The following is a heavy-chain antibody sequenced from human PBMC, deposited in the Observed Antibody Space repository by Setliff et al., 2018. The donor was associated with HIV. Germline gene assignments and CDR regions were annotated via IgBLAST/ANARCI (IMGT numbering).Heavy chain of an antibody. Sequence: SETLSLTCTVSGDSISRGGYYWSWIRQHPGGGLDWIGYISYSGSTFYNPSRKSRVTISLDTSYNQFSLKVKSVTAADTAVYYCATGRLYYYMDVWGKGTTVTVSS. CDR3: ATGRLYYYMDV. V-gene: IGHV4-31*03. J-gene: IGHJ6*03. CDR2: ISYSGST. CDR1: GDSISRGGYY. D-gene: IGHD1-1*01.